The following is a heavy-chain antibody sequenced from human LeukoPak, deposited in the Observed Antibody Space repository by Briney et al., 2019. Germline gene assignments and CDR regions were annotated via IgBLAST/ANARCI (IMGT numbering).Heavy chain of an antibody. CDR2: IYYSGST. V-gene: IGHV4-31*03. CDR3: AREGLYSSSSSRYYYYGMDV. D-gene: IGHD6-6*01. J-gene: IGHJ6*02. CDR1: GGSLSSGGYY. Sequence: SQTLSLTCTVSGGSLSSGGYYWSWLRQHPGKGLEWIGYIYYSGSTYYNPSLKSRVTISVDTSKNQFSLKLSSVTAADTAVYYCAREGLYSSSSSRYYYYGMDVWGQGTTVTVSS.